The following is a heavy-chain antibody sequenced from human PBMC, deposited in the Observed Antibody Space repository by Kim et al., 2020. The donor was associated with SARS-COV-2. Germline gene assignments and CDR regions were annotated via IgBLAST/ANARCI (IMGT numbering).Heavy chain of an antibody. CDR1: GGSISSSSYY. CDR3: ASTRNPVGAAWEEGFDY. J-gene: IGHJ4*02. V-gene: IGHV4-39*01. Sequence: SETLSLTCTVSGGSISSSSYYWGWIRQPPGKGLEWIGSIYYSGSTYYNPSLKSRVTISVDTSKNQFSLKLSSVTAADTAVYYCASTRNPVGAAWEEGFDYWGQGALVTVSS. CDR2: IYYSGST. D-gene: IGHD1-26*01.